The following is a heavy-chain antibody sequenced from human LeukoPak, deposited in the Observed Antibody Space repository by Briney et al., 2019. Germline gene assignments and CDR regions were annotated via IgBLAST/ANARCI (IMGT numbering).Heavy chain of an antibody. D-gene: IGHD2/OR15-2a*01. CDR1: GFTFSSYA. CDR3: AREISNAFDI. V-gene: IGHV3-53*04. J-gene: IGHJ3*02. CDR2: IYSGGAT. Sequence: GGSLRLSCAASGFTFSSYAMSWVRQAPGKGLQWVSLIYSGGATYYADSVKGRFTISRHNSKNTLYLQMNSLRPEDTAVYYCAREISNAFDIWGQGTMVTVSS.